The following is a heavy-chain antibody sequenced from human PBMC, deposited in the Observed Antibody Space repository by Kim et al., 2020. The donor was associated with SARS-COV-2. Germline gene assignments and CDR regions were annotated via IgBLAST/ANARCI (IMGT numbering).Heavy chain of an antibody. D-gene: IGHD2-2*01. CDR1: GFTFSSYA. CDR3: AKGGCSSTSCPPPGYYYYGMDV. J-gene: IGHJ6*02. CDR2: ISGSGGST. Sequence: GGSLRLSCAASGFTFSSYAMSWVRQAPGKGLEWVSAISGSGGSTYYADSVKGRFTISRDNSKNTLYLQMNSLRAEDTAVYYCAKGGCSSTSCPPPGYYYYGMDVWGQGTTVTVSS. V-gene: IGHV3-23*01.